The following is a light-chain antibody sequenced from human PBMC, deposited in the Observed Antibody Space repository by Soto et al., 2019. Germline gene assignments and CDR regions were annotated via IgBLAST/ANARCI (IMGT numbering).Light chain of an antibody. CDR1: QSISRY. Sequence: DIQMTQSPSPLSASVGDRVNITCRARQSISRYVSWYQQKAGKVPKLLIYSASNLQSGVPSRFSGSGSGTDFTLTISSLQPEDFATYYCLQSYGTPWTFGQGTKVDIK. CDR3: LQSYGTPWT. V-gene: IGKV1-39*01. J-gene: IGKJ1*01. CDR2: SAS.